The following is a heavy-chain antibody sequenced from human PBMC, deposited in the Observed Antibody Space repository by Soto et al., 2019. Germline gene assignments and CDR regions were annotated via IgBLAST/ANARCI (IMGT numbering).Heavy chain of an antibody. CDR2: ISYDGSNK. V-gene: IGHV3-30*18. Sequence: GGSLRLSCAASGFTFSSYGMHWVRQALGKGLEWVAVISYDGSNKYYADSVKGRFTISRDNSKNTLYLQMNSLRAEDTAVYYCAKDESYSSPPLGMDVWGQGTTVTVSS. J-gene: IGHJ6*02. D-gene: IGHD6-13*01. CDR1: GFTFSSYG. CDR3: AKDESYSSPPLGMDV.